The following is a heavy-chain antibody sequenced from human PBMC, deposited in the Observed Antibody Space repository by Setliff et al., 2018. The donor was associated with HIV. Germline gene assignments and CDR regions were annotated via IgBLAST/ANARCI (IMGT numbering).Heavy chain of an antibody. CDR1: GFTFSSFG. V-gene: IGHV3-33*01. CDR3: ARQAADY. CDR2: IWYDGSNK. Sequence: GESLRLSCAASGFTFSSFGMHWVRQAPGKGLEWVSVIWYDGSNKYYGDSVKGRFTISRDNSKNTLYLQMNSLRVEDTAVYYCARQAADYWGQGTLVTVSS. J-gene: IGHJ4*02. D-gene: IGHD6-25*01.